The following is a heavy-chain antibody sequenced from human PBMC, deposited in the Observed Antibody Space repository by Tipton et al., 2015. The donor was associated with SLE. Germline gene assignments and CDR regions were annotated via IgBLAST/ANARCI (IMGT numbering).Heavy chain of an antibody. D-gene: IGHD3-3*01. CDR3: ARGGNCDFWSGPRVGYYYMDV. CDR1: GFTFSSYS. V-gene: IGHV3-21*01. Sequence: SLRLSCAASGFTFSSYSMNWVRQAPGKGLEWVSSISSSGSYIYYADSVKGRFTISRDNAKNSLFLQMNSLRAEVTAVYYCARGGNCDFWSGPRVGYYYMDVWGKVSSVTVSS. CDR2: ISSSGSYI. J-gene: IGHJ6*03.